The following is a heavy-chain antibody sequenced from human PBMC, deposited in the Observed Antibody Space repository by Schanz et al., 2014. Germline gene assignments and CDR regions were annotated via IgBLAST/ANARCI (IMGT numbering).Heavy chain of an antibody. CDR1: GGSISSGTYS. V-gene: IGHV4-30-2*01. D-gene: IGHD3-16*02. J-gene: IGHJ4*02. CDR2: IYHTGTT. CDR3: ARGGGPSHYDHVWGNFRYTHFDY. Sequence: QLQLQESGSGLVKPSQTLSLTCAVSGGSISSGTYSWSWIRQPPGKGLEWIGYIYHTGTTYYSPSLRGRVTISKDRSKHQFFLNLNSRPAADTAVYYCARGGGPSHYDHVWGNFRYTHFDYWGQGTLVTVSS.